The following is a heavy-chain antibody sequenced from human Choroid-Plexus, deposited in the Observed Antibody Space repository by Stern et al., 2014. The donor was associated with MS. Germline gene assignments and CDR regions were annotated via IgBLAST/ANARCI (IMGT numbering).Heavy chain of an antibody. V-gene: IGHV3-30*18. CDR3: AKDRQYLTYFFDH. Sequence: VQLVQSGGGVVQPGRPLRLSCGASGFTFGRCALHWVRQAPGKGLEWVAGVSYDGSNKYYADSVKGRFTISRDNSQNTLYIQMSSLRPEDTAVYYCAKDRQYLTYFFDHWGQGSLVTVSS. J-gene: IGHJ5*02. CDR2: VSYDGSNK. CDR1: GFTFGRCA. D-gene: IGHD2/OR15-2a*01.